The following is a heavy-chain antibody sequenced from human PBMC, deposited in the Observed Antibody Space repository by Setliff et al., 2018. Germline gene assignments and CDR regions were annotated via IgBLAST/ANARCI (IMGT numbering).Heavy chain of an antibody. CDR1: GGSISSYY. Sequence: LPETLSLTCTVSGGSISSYYWSWIRQPAGKGLEWIGHIYIGGSANYNPSLKSRVTMSIDTFKNQFSLKLNSVTAADMAVYYCAREQWLDPPGYYYMDVWAKGTTVTVSS. CDR2: IYIGGSA. D-gene: IGHD6-19*01. V-gene: IGHV4-4*07. J-gene: IGHJ6*03. CDR3: AREQWLDPPGYYYMDV.